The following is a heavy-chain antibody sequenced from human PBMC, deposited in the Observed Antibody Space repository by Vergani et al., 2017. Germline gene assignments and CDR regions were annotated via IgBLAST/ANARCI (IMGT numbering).Heavy chain of an antibody. D-gene: IGHD3-10*01. CDR3: ARYMVRGVIILNDAFDI. CDR1: GGTFSSYT. Sequence: QVQLVQSGAEVKKPGSSVKVSCKASGGTFSSYTISWVRQAPGQGLEWMGRIIPILGIANYAQKFQGRVTITADKSTSTAYMELSSLRSDDTAVYYCARYMVRGVIILNDAFDIWGQGTMVTVSS. V-gene: IGHV1-69*02. CDR2: IIPILGIA. J-gene: IGHJ3*02.